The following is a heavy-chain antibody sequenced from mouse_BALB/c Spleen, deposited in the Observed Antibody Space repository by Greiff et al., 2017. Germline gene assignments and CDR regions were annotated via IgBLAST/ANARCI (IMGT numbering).Heavy chain of an antibody. CDR1: GYSFTGYN. CDR2: IDPYYDGT. V-gene: IGHV1-39*01. D-gene: IGHD2-13*01. CDR3: AKNEGDCDFDY. Sequence: EVLLVESGPGLEKPGASVKLSCTASGYSFTGYNMNWVKQSNGKSLEWIGNIDPYYDGTSYNQKFKGKATLTVDKSSSTAYMQLKSLTSEGAAVSYCAKNEGDCDFDYWGQGTTLTVSS. J-gene: IGHJ2*01.